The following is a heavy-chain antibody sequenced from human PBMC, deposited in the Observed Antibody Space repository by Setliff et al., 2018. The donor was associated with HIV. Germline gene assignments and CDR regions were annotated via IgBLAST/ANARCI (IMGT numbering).Heavy chain of an antibody. CDR3: ARAAVAGPWRKLDY. V-gene: IGHV1-18*03. D-gene: IGHD6-19*01. CDR2: ISAYNGNT. J-gene: IGHJ4*02. CDR1: GYTFTSFG. Sequence: ASVKVSCKASGYTFTSFGISWVRQAPGQGLEWMGRISAYNGNTDHAQRLQGRVTMTTDTSTRTAYMELRSLRSDDMAVYYCARAAVAGPWRKLDYWGQGTLVTVSS.